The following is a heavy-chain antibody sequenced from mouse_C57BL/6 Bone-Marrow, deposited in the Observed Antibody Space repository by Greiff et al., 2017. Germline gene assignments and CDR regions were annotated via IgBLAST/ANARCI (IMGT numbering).Heavy chain of an antibody. V-gene: IGHV5-4*01. D-gene: IGHD2-1*01. CDR3: ARDEGSLLLWFAY. CDR2: ISDCGSYT. CDR1: GFTFSSYA. Sequence: EVKLVESGGGLVKPGGSLKLSCAASGFTFSSYAMSWVRQTPEKRLEWVATISDCGSYTYYPDNVKGRFPISRDNAKNTQYLQMSHLKSEDTAMYYCARDEGSLLLWFAYWGQGTLVTVSA. J-gene: IGHJ3*01.